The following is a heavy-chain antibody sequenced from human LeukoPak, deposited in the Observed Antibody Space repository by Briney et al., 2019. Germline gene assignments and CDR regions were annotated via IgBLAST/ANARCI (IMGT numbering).Heavy chain of an antibody. Sequence: GGSLRLSCAASGFTFSDYVMSWVRQAPGKGLEWVSSISGSGGSTYYADSVKGRFTISRDNSKNTLYLQMNSLRAEDTAVYYCSTYDSSGYYPGYFDYWGQGTLVTVSS. CDR2: ISGSGGST. CDR3: STYDSSGYYPGYFDY. J-gene: IGHJ4*02. D-gene: IGHD3-22*01. CDR1: GFTFSDYV. V-gene: IGHV3-23*01.